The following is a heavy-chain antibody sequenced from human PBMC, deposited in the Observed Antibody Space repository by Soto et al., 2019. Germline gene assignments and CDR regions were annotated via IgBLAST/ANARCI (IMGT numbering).Heavy chain of an antibody. J-gene: IGHJ5*02. CDR3: AGMPYTSGLRFDP. Sequence: PSETLSLTCTVSGASISSGDYFWSWIRQSPGKALQWIGFIYQSGVTSYNPSLASRVSISLDRSNNQCSLKLKSVTAADTAVYFCAGMPYTSGLRFDPWGPGTLVTVSS. CDR2: IYQSGVT. D-gene: IGHD6-19*01. V-gene: IGHV4-30-4*01. CDR1: GASISSGDYF.